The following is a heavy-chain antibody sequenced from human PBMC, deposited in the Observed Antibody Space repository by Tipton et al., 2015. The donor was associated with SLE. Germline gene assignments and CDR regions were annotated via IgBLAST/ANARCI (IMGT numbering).Heavy chain of an antibody. CDR3: ARARYYDFWSGYSFDY. V-gene: IGHV4-34*01. J-gene: IGHJ4*02. Sequence: TLSLTCAVYGGSFSGYYWSWIRQPPGKGLEWIGEINHSGSTNYNPSLKSRVTISVDTSKNQFSLKLSSVTAADTAVYYCARARYYDFWSGYSFDYWGQGTLVTVSS. CDR2: INHSGST. D-gene: IGHD3-3*01. CDR1: GGSFSGYY.